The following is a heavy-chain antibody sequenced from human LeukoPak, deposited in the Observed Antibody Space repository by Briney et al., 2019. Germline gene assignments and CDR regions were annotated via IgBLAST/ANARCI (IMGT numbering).Heavy chain of an antibody. CDR2: ISSTATYI. Sequence: GGSLRLSCADCGFTFHSYSMNWVRQAPGKGLEWVSRISSTATYIYYADSVKGRFTITIDNAKNSLYLQMNSLRAEDTAVYFCARVSIHYDSNGPFDYWGQGILVTVSS. V-gene: IGHV3-21*01. CDR1: GFTFHSYS. CDR3: ARVSIHYDSNGPFDY. J-gene: IGHJ4*02. D-gene: IGHD3-22*01.